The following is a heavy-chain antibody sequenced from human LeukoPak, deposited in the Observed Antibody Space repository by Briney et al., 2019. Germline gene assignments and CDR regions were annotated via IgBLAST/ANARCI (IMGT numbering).Heavy chain of an antibody. D-gene: IGHD2/OR15-2a*01. CDR1: GYTFTAYY. Sequence: ASVRVSCKASGYTFTAYYMHWVRQAPGQGLEWMGWINPNSGATNYAQNFQGRVTMTADTSISTAHLDLSRLTSDDSAVYYCARDPIVQAGYYYGMDVWGQGTTVTVSS. V-gene: IGHV1-2*02. CDR2: INPNSGAT. J-gene: IGHJ6*02. CDR3: ARDPIVQAGYYYGMDV.